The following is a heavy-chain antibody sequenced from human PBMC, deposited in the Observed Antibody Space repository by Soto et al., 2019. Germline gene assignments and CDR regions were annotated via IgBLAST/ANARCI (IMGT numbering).Heavy chain of an antibody. D-gene: IGHD2-21*01. CDR3: TRQAGGASDS. V-gene: IGHV4-30-2*01. CDR2: IYHSAST. CDR1: GGSISSGGYS. J-gene: IGHJ4*02. Sequence: SEILSLTCAVSGGSISSGGYSWSWIRQPPGKGLELIGYIYHSASTYYNPSLKSRVTISVDRSKNQFSLMLNSVTAADAAVYYCTRQAGGASDSWGQGTLVNVSS.